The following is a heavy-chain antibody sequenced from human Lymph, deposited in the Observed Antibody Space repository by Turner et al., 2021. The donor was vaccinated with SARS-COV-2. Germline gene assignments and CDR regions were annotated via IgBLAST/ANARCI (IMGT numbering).Heavy chain of an antibody. V-gene: IGHV1-24*01. CDR2: YEPEDGKT. CDR3: ATDRSGGWPNYYYYTMDV. Sequence: QVQLVQSGAEWRKRGASVKVSCKVSGSTLTELSMHWVRQAPGKGLEGMGGYEPEDGKTNYAQKFQGRVAMTGDTSTNTAYKELSSLRSEDTAVYYCATDRSGGWPNYYYYTMDVWGQGTTVTVSS. J-gene: IGHJ6*02. D-gene: IGHD2-15*01. CDR1: GSTLTELS.